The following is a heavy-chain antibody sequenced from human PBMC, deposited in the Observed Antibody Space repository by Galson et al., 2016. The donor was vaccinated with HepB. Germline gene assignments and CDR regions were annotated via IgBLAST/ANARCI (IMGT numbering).Heavy chain of an antibody. J-gene: IGHJ6*02. CDR1: GYSVTSDITT. D-gene: IGHD5-18*01. CDR3: TRGYMQTGMNV. CDR2: IYYRSKWFT. Sequence: CAISGYSVTSDITTWNWIRQSPSRGLEWLGRIYYRSKWFTNSAVSVEGRITINSDISRNQFSLQLDSVTPDDTAAYFCTRGYMQTGMNVWGQGTTVTVSS. V-gene: IGHV6-1*01.